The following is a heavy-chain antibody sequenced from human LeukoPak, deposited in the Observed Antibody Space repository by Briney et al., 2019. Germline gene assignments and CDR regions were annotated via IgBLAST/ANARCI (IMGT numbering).Heavy chain of an antibody. CDR2: ISGSDGST. Sequence: GGSLRLSCAASGFTFSSYGMSWVRQAPGKGLEWVSGISGSDGSTYYADSVKGRFAISRDNSKNTLFLQMNSLRAEDTAVYYCAKGSSSNIAARLNYWGQGTLVTVSS. CDR1: GFTFSSYG. D-gene: IGHD6-6*01. J-gene: IGHJ4*02. V-gene: IGHV3-23*01. CDR3: AKGSSSNIAARLNY.